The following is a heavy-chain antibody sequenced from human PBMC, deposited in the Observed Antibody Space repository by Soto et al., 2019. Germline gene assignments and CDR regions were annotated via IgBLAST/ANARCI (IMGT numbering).Heavy chain of an antibody. J-gene: IGHJ6*03. Sequence: NPSETLSLTCAVYGGSFSGYYWSWIRQPPGKGLEWIGEINHSGSTNYNPSLKSRVTISVDTSKNQFSLKLSSVTAADTAVYYCARVGTTGTTDPGNYYMDVWGKGTTVTVSS. V-gene: IGHV4-34*01. CDR2: INHSGST. CDR3: ARVGTTGTTDPGNYYMDV. D-gene: IGHD1-1*01. CDR1: GGSFSGYY.